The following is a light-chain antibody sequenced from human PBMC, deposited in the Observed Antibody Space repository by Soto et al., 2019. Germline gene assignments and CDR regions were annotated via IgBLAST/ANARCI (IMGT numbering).Light chain of an antibody. CDR1: QSVSSSS. Sequence: EIVLTQSPGTLSLSPGERATLSCRASQSVSSSSLAWYQQKPGQAPRLLIYGASSRATGIPDRFSGSGSGKDFTLTISRLEPEDVAVYYCQQYGSSPYTFGQGTKLEIK. CDR2: GAS. V-gene: IGKV3-20*01. J-gene: IGKJ2*01. CDR3: QQYGSSPYT.